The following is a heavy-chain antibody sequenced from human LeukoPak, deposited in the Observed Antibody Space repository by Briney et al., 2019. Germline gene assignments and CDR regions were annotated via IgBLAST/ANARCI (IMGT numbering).Heavy chain of an antibody. CDR1: GYSFTSYD. Sequence: ASVKVSCKASGYSFTSYDINWVRPATGQGLEWMGWMNPDNGNTGYAQKFQGRVTMTRNTSISTAYMELSSLRSEDTAVYYCARMWRYSGYSDYWGQGTLVTVSS. J-gene: IGHJ4*02. D-gene: IGHD1-26*01. CDR2: MNPDNGNT. V-gene: IGHV1-8*01. CDR3: ARMWRYSGYSDY.